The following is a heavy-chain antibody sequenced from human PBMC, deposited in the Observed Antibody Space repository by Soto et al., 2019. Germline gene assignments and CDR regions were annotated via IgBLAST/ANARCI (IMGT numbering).Heavy chain of an antibody. D-gene: IGHD6-13*01. CDR2: ISSSSSTI. CDR3: ASTQSAAADHDAFDI. J-gene: IGHJ3*02. Sequence: GGSLRLSCAASGFTFSSYSMNWVRQAPGKGLEWVSYISSSSSTIYYADSVKGRFTISRDNAKNSLYLQMNSLRAEDTAVYYCASTQSAAADHDAFDIWGQGTMGTVSS. V-gene: IGHV3-48*04. CDR1: GFTFSSYS.